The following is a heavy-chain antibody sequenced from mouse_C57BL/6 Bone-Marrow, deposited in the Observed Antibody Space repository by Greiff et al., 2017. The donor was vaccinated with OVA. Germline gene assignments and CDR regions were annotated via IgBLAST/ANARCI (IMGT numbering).Heavy chain of an antibody. J-gene: IGHJ4*01. CDR1: GYTFTDYN. Sequence: VQLQQSGPELVKPGASVKIPCKASGYTFTDYNMDWVKQSHGKSLEWIGDINPNNGGTIYNQKFKGKATLTVDKSSITAYMELRSLTSEDTAVYYCARGGYYYGSSYRGFYAMDYWGQGTSVTVSS. V-gene: IGHV1-18*01. CDR3: ARGGYYYGSSYRGFYAMDY. CDR2: INPNNGGT. D-gene: IGHD1-1*01.